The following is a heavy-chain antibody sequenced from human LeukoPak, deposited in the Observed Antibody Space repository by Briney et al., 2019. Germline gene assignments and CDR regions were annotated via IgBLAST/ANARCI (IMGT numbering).Heavy chain of an antibody. V-gene: IGHV3-74*01. Sequence: GGSLRLSCEASGFTFSSYWMHWVRQAPGKGLVWVSRINGDGSRTSYADSVKGRFTISRGNAKNTVYLQMNSLRAEDTDVYYCARVCTGGGCYHFDSWGQGTLVTVSS. D-gene: IGHD2-8*02. CDR3: ARVCTGGGCYHFDS. CDR1: GFTFSSYW. J-gene: IGHJ4*02. CDR2: INGDGSRT.